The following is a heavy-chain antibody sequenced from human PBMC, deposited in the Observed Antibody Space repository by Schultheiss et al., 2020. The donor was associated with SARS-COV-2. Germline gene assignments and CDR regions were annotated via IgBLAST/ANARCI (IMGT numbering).Heavy chain of an antibody. CDR1: GGSVRSGSYY. CDR2: IYYSGST. Sequence: SQTLSLTCPVSGGSVRSGSYYWSWIRQPPGKGLEWIGYIYYSGSTNYIPSLKSRVTISVDTSKNQFSLKLSSVTAADTAVYYCARGKLVPRQQLVIRYYYYYGMDVWGQGTTVTVSS. J-gene: IGHJ6*02. V-gene: IGHV4-61*01. D-gene: IGHD6-13*01. CDR3: ARGKLVPRQQLVIRYYYYYGMDV.